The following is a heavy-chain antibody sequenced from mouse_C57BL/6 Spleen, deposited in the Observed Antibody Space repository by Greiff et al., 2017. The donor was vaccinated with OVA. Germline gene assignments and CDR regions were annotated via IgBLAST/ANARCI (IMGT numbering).Heavy chain of an antibody. D-gene: IGHD2-2*01. CDR1: GYTFTSYW. CDR3: ARRQGYGGRYYAMDY. J-gene: IGHJ4*01. CDR2: IDPSDSYT. V-gene: IGHV1-50*01. Sequence: QVQLKQPGAELVKPGASVKLSCKASGYTFTSYWMQWVKQRPGQGLEWIGEIDPSDSYTNYNQKFKGKATLTVDTSSSTAYMQLSSLTSEDSAVYYCARRQGYGGRYYAMDYWGQGTSVTVSS.